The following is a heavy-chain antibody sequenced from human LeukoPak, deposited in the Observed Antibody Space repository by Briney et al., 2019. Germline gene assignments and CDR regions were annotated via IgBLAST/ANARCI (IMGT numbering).Heavy chain of an antibody. CDR2: IVPIFGTA. CDR3: ARIGITMVRGVRD. V-gene: IGHV1-69*01. D-gene: IGHD3-10*01. CDR1: GGTFSSYA. J-gene: IGHJ4*02. Sequence: SVKVSCKASGGTFSSYAISWVRQAPGQGLEWMGGIVPIFGTANYAQKFQGRVTITADESTSAAYMELSSLRSEDTAVYYCARIGITMVRGVRDWGQGTLVTVSS.